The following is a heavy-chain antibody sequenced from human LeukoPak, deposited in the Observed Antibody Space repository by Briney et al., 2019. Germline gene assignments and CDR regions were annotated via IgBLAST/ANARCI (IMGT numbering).Heavy chain of an antibody. D-gene: IGHD6-6*01. CDR3: AKDWATLPSRLSPLDS. Sequence: PGGSLRLSCAASGFTFSSYAMSWVRQAPGKGLEWVSTISATGGGTVYADSVKGRFTISRDNSENMLLLQMNSLRADDTAVYYCAKDWATLPSRLSPLDSWGQGILVTVSS. CDR2: ISATGGGT. V-gene: IGHV3-23*01. J-gene: IGHJ4*02. CDR1: GFTFSSYA.